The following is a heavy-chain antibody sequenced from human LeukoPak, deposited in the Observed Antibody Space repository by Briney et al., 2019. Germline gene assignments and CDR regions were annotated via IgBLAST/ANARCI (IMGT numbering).Heavy chain of an antibody. Sequence: PGGSLRLSWAPSGFTFSTNYTGWVRQAQGKGLEWVSVIYSGGSTYYADSVKGRFTSSRDNSKNTLYLQMNSLRAEDTAVYYCASEMRDDGTVVAAFDIWGQGTMVTVSS. D-gene: IGHD3-10*01. V-gene: IGHV3-53*01. CDR1: GFTFSTNY. CDR2: IYSGGST. CDR3: ASEMRDDGTVVAAFDI. J-gene: IGHJ3*02.